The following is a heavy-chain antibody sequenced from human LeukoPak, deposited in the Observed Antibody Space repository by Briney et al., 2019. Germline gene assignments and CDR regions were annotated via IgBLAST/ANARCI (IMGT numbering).Heavy chain of an antibody. CDR2: ISYVGTNK. Sequence: GGSLRLSCAASGFTFSSYAMHWVRQAPGKGLEWVAFISYVGTNKNYTDSVEGRFAISRDNSKNTLFLQMNSLRGEDTAMYYCARVQGGGYRTADYWGQGTLVTVSS. CDR1: GFTFSSYA. CDR3: ARVQGGGYRTADY. V-gene: IGHV3-30*09. J-gene: IGHJ4*02. D-gene: IGHD6-19*01.